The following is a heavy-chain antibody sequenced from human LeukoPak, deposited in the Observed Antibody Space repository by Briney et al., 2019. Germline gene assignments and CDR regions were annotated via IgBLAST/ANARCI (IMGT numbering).Heavy chain of an antibody. CDR1: GFAFSFFA. D-gene: IGHD6-19*01. CDR2: INANSGTR. V-gene: IGHV3-23*01. CDR3: AKPISGGLAVTADWFAP. Sequence: GGSLRLSCEASGFAFSFFAMSWLRQAPGKGLEWVSTINANSGTRSYAASVRGRFTISRDNSKNTLYLQLNTLRADGTAVYYCAKPISGGLAVTADWFAPWGQGTLVVVSS. J-gene: IGHJ5*01.